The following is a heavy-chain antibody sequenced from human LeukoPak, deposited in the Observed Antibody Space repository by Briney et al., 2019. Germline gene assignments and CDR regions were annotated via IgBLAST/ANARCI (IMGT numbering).Heavy chain of an antibody. CDR3: ARVKVAAGRGKFDY. D-gene: IGHD6-13*01. CDR2: IYHSGST. Sequence: SETLSLTCTVSGYSISSGYYWGWIRQPPGKGLEWIGSIYHSGSTDYNPSLKSRVTISVDTSKNQFSLKLSSVTAADTAVYYCARVKVAAGRGKFDYWGQGTLVTVSS. V-gene: IGHV4-38-2*02. CDR1: GYSISSGYY. J-gene: IGHJ4*02.